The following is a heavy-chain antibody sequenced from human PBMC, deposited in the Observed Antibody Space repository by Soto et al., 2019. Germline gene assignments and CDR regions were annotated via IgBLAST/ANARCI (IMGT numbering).Heavy chain of an antibody. D-gene: IGHD3-3*01. Sequence: GASVKVSCKASGYTFTSYYMHWVRQAPGQGLEWMGIINPSGGSTSYAQKFQGRVTMTRDTSTSTVYMELSSLRSEDTAVYYCARDSDTIFGVVTAAPVAFDIWGQGTMVTVSS. CDR2: INPSGGST. CDR3: ARDSDTIFGVVTAAPVAFDI. CDR1: GYTFTSYY. V-gene: IGHV1-46*03. J-gene: IGHJ3*02.